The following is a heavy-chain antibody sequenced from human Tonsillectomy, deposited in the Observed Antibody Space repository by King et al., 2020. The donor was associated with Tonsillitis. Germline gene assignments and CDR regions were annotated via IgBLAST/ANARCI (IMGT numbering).Heavy chain of an antibody. CDR2: TYYRSKWYN. V-gene: IGHV6-1*01. J-gene: IGHJ4*02. Sequence: VQLQQSGPGLVKPSQTLSLTCAISGDSVSRNSAAWSWIRQSPSRGLEWLGRTYYRSKWYNEYAVSVKSGITINPDTSKNRFSLQLNSVTPEDTAVYYCARLYGDYPFFYFDYWGQGTLVTVSS. CDR3: ARLYGDYPFFYFDY. D-gene: IGHD4-17*01. CDR1: GDSVSRNSAA.